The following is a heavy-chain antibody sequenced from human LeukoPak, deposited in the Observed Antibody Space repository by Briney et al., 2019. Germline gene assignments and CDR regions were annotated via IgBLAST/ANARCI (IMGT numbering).Heavy chain of an antibody. V-gene: IGHV4-61*02. J-gene: IGHJ5*02. CDR2: IYTSGST. CDR3: ARGYSSGWYDWFDP. D-gene: IGHD6-19*01. CDR1: GGSISSGSYY. Sequence: ASQTLSLTCTVFGGSISSGSYYWSWIRQPAGKGLEWIGRIYTSGSTNYNPSLKSRVTISVDTSKNQFSLKLSSVTAADTAVYYCARGYSSGWYDWFDPWGQGTLVTVSS.